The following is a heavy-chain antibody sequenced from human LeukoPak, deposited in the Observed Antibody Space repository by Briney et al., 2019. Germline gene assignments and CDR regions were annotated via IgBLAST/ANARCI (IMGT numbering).Heavy chain of an antibody. CDR2: INHSGST. D-gene: IGHD3-22*01. J-gene: IGHJ4*02. CDR3: ARDTYYYDSSGYYRFDY. Sequence: SETLSLTCAVYGGSFSGYYWSWIRQPPGKGLEWIVEINHSGSTNYNPSLKSRVTISVDTSKNQFSLKLSSVTAADTAVYYCARDTYYYDSSGYYRFDYWGQGTLVTVSS. V-gene: IGHV4-34*01. CDR1: GGSFSGYY.